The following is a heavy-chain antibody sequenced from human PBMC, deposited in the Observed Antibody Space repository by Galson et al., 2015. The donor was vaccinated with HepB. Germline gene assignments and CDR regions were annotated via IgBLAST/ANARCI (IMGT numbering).Heavy chain of an antibody. D-gene: IGHD2-15*01. J-gene: IGHJ3*02. CDR1: GYTLTTYG. CDR2: ISAYNGNT. V-gene: IGHV1-18*01. Sequence: SVKVSCKASGYTLTTYGISWVRQAPGQGLEWMGWISAYNGNTHFAQNLQGRVTMTTDTSTSTAYMELRSLRSDDTAVYYCATVAVDVTGDAFDIWGQGTMVTVSS. CDR3: ATVAVDVTGDAFDI.